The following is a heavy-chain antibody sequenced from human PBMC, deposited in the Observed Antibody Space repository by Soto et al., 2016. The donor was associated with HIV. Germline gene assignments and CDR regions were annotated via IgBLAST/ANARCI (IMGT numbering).Heavy chain of an antibody. J-gene: IGHJ6*02. D-gene: IGHD2-2*01. Sequence: VQLQESGPGLVKPSETLSLTCAVSGYFISSGYYWGWIRQPPGKGLEWIGEINHSGSTNYNPSLKSRVTMSVDTSKNQFSLKLSSVTAADTAVYYCARGSEVGCSSTSCYYSYGMDVWGQGTTVTVSS. CDR3: ARGSEVGCSSTSCYYSYGMDV. CDR2: INHSGST. V-gene: IGHV4-38-2*01. CDR1: GYFISSGYY.